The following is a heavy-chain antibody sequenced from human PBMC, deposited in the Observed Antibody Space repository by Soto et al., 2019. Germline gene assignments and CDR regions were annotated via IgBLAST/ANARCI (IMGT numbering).Heavy chain of an antibody. J-gene: IGHJ4*01. CDR3: ASDGVGHTTFFGYLDY. CDR2: ISNDGSNT. Sequence: QVQLVESGGGVVQPGSSLRLSCAASGFTFSGLGMHWVRQAPGKGLEWVAVISNDGSNTYYADAVKGRFTISRDKSKDTPYLQMDYLRADETAVYYGASDGVGHTTFFGYLDYWGQGTLVTVSS. CDR1: GFTFSGLG. V-gene: IGHV3-33*01. D-gene: IGHD1-26*01.